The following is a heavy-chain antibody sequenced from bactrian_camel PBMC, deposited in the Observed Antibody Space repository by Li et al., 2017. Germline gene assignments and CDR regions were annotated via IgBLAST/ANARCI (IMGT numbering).Heavy chain of an antibody. J-gene: IGHJ4*01. CDR3: VAETPGWARSY. Sequence: HVQLVESGGGLVQPGGSLTLSCAASGVTFSNHDMSWVRQAPGKGLEWVSSIHMDGLKTYYKDSLKGRFTNTRDNAKNTLLLQMNSLKTEDTAVYYCVAETPGWARSYWGQGTQVTVS. V-gene: IGHV3-2*01. CDR2: IHMDGLKT. CDR1: GVTFSNHD. D-gene: IGHD1*01.